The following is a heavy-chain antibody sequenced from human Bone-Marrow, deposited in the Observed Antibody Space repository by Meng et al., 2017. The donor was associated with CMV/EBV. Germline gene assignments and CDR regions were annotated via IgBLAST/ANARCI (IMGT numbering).Heavy chain of an antibody. V-gene: IGHV3-21*04. J-gene: IGHJ3*02. CDR1: GFTFSSYS. Sequence: GGSLRLSCAASGFTFSSYSMNWVRQAPGKGLEWVSSISSSSSYIYYADSVKGRFTISRDNAKNSLYLQMNSLRAEDTALYYCAKGSGYCSSTSCYLDAFDIWGQGTMVTVSS. CDR2: ISSSSSYI. CDR3: AKGSGYCSSTSCYLDAFDI. D-gene: IGHD2-2*01.